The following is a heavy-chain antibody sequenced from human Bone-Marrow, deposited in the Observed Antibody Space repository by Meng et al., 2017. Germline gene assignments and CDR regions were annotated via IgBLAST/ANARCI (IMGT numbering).Heavy chain of an antibody. Sequence: QVPLQQGGAGLLKPSETLSLTCAVYGGSFSGYDWSWIRQPPGKGLEWIGEINHSGSTNYNPSLKSRVTISVDTSKNQFSLKLSSVTAADTAVYYCASGYCSGGSCQVGWFDPWGQGTLVTVSS. CDR3: ASGYCSGGSCQVGWFDP. CDR1: GGSFSGYD. D-gene: IGHD2-15*01. CDR2: INHSGST. V-gene: IGHV4-34*01. J-gene: IGHJ5*02.